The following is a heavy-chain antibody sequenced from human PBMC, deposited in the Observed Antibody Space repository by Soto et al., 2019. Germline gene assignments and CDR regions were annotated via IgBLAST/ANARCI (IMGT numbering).Heavy chain of an antibody. V-gene: IGHV5-10-1*01. CDR3: ATSTVVTPGPDY. D-gene: IGHD4-17*01. Sequence: PXESLKINGKGSAYSFTSYCMGWVRQMPGKGLEWMGRIDPSDSYTNYSPSFQGHVTISADKSISTAYLQWSSLKASDTAMYYCATSTVVTPGPDYWGQGPLVTVSS. J-gene: IGHJ4*02. CDR2: IDPSDSYT. CDR1: AYSFTSYC.